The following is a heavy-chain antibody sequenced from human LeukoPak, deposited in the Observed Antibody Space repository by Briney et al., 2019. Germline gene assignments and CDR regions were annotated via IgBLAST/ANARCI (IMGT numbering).Heavy chain of an antibody. D-gene: IGHD2-2*01. CDR2: IYTSGST. CDR3: ARELLGYCSSTSCYWFDP. V-gene: IGHV4-4*07. Sequence: SETLSLTCTVSGGSISSYSWSWIRQPAGKGLEWIGRIYTSGSTNYNPSLKSRVTMSVDTSKNQFSLKLSSVTAADTAVYYCARELLGYCSSTSCYWFDPWGQGTLVTVSS. CDR1: GGSISSYS. J-gene: IGHJ5*02.